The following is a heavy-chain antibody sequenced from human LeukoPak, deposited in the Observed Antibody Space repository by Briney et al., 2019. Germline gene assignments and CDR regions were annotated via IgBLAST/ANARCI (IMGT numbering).Heavy chain of an antibody. J-gene: IGHJ6*02. CDR2: ISSDGSST. CDR3: ARYCISTNGDVSSHYGMDV. D-gene: IGHD2-2*01. V-gene: IGHV3-74*01. Sequence: GGSLRLSCAASGFTFSTYWMHWVRQAPGKGLVWVSRISSDGSSTSYADSVEGRFTVSRDNSKNPLYLQMNSLRAEDTAEYYCARYCISTNGDVSSHYGMDVWGQGTTVTVSS. CDR1: GFTFSTYW.